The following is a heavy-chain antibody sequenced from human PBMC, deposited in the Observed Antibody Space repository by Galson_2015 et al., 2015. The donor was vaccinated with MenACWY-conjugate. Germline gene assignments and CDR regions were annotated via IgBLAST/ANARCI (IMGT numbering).Heavy chain of an antibody. V-gene: IGHV4-39*01. CDR2: IYYSGST. CDR3: ARGHGDYGDYHHWFDP. J-gene: IGHJ5*02. D-gene: IGHD4-17*01. CDR1: GGSISSSSYY. Sequence: ETLSLTCTVSGGSISSSSYYWGWIRQPPGKGLEWIGSIYYSGSTYYNPSLKSRVTISVDTSKNQFSLKLSSVTAADTAVYYCARGHGDYGDYHHWFDPWGQETLVTVSS.